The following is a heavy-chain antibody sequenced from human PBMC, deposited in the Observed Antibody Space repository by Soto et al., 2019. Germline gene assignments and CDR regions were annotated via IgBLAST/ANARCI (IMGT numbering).Heavy chain of an antibody. CDR3: ARDNDRLQVGGNSLYILDV. V-gene: IGHV1-69*05. J-gene: IGHJ6*02. Sequence: QVHLEQSGAEVRKPGSSVKVSCKASGGTFSNSAISWVRQAPGQGLEWMGGIMPIFRTPDYAQKFQGRVTXTXDXXTSTGYMEWIGLRSDDTAVYYWARDNDRLQVGGNSLYILDVWGQGTKVTVSS. D-gene: IGHD1-1*01. CDR1: GGTFSNSA. CDR2: IMPIFRTP.